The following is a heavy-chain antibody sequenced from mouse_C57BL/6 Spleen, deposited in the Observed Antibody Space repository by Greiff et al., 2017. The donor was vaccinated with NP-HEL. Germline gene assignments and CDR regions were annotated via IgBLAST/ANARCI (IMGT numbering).Heavy chain of an antibody. Sequence: VQLQQSGPELVKPGASVKISCKASGYSFSSSWMNWVKQRPGKGLEWIGRIYPGDGDTNYNGKFKGKATLTADKSSSTAYMQLSSLTSEDSAVYFCARGTHLRLFDYWGQGTTLTVSS. CDR3: ARGTHLRLFDY. J-gene: IGHJ2*01. CDR1: GYSFSSSW. V-gene: IGHV1-82*01. D-gene: IGHD3-2*02. CDR2: IYPGDGDT.